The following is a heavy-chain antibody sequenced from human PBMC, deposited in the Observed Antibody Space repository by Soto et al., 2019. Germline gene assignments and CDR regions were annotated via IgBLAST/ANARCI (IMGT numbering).Heavy chain of an antibody. D-gene: IGHD3-9*01. CDR2: IWYDGSNK. CDR1: GFTFSSHG. Sequence: QVQLVESGGGVVQPGRSLRLSCAASGFTFSSHGMHWVRQAPGKGLEWVAVIWYDGSNKYYADSVKGRFTISRDNSKNTLYLQMNSLRAEDTAVCYCARGGRDYDILTGYYMGPDYWGQGTLVTVSS. J-gene: IGHJ4*02. V-gene: IGHV3-33*01. CDR3: ARGGRDYDILTGYYMGPDY.